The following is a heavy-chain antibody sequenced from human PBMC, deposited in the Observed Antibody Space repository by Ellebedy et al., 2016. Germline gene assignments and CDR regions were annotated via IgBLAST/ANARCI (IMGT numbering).Heavy chain of an antibody. CDR3: ARAPPPRGDRSADAFDI. Sequence: ASVKVSCKASGGTFSSYAISWVRQAPGQGLEWMGRIIPILSITNYAQKSQGRVTITADKSTSTAYMELSSLRSEDTAIYYCARAPPPRGDRSADAFDIWGQGTMVTVST. CDR2: IIPILSIT. J-gene: IGHJ3*02. V-gene: IGHV1-69*04. D-gene: IGHD7-27*01. CDR1: GGTFSSYA.